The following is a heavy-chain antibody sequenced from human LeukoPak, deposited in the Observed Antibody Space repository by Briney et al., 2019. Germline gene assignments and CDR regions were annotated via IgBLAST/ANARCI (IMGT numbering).Heavy chain of an antibody. CDR2: IKQDGSEK. D-gene: IGHD6-13*01. V-gene: IGHV3-7*01. CDR1: GFTFSSYW. Sequence: PGGSLRLSCAASGFTFSSYWMSWVRQAPGKGLEWVANIKQDGSEKYYVDSVKGRFTISRDNAKNSLYLQMNSLRAEDTAVYYCARDFVAAAGTGGAFDIWGQGTMVTVSS. CDR3: ARDFVAAAGTGGAFDI. J-gene: IGHJ3*02.